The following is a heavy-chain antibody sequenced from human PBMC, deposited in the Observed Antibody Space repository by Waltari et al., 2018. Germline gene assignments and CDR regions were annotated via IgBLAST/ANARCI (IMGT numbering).Heavy chain of an antibody. Sequence: QVQLQQWGAGLLKPSETLSLTCAVYGGGSFSDYYWNWIRQPPGKGLEWIGEINHSGSTNYNPSLKNRLTISLDTSKTQFSLKMRSVTAADTAVYYCARADRGRSGKYASPVWGPWGQGTLVTVSS. CDR2: INHSGST. CDR1: GGGSFSDYY. D-gene: IGHD3-16*01. CDR3: ARADRGRSGKYASPVWGP. J-gene: IGHJ5*02. V-gene: IGHV4-34*01.